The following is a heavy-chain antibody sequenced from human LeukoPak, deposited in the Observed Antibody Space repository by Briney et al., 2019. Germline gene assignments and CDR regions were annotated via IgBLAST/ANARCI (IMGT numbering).Heavy chain of an antibody. CDR3: ARHATVAAGVAFYGMDV. V-gene: IGHV5-51*01. CDR2: IYPGDSDT. Sequence: GESLKISCKGSGYSFTNYWIGRVRQMPGKGLEWMGIIYPGDSDTRYSPSFQGQVTISADKSISTAYLQWSSLKASDTAMYYCARHATVAAGVAFYGMDVWGHGTTVTVSS. D-gene: IGHD6-13*01. CDR1: GYSFTNYW. J-gene: IGHJ6*02.